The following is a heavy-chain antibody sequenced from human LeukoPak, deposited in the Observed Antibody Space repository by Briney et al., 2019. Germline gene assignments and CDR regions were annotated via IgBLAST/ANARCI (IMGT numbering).Heavy chain of an antibody. CDR1: GGSISSYY. CDR3: ARGGVLRYFDWSSGTDAFDI. J-gene: IGHJ3*02. Sequence: SETLSLTCTVSGGSISSYYWSWIRQPPGKGLEWIGYIYYSGSTNYNPSLKSRVTISVDTSKNQFSLKLSSVTAADTAVYYCARGGVLRYFDWSSGTDAFDIWGQGTMVTVSS. D-gene: IGHD3-9*01. CDR2: IYYSGST. V-gene: IGHV4-59*12.